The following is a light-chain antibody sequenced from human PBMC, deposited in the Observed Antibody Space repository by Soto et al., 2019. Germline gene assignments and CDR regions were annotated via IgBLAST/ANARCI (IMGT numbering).Light chain of an antibody. CDR1: QDVSNY. V-gene: IGKV1-33*01. CDR3: QQYGSSLWT. Sequence: DIQMTQSPSSLSASVGDRVTITCQASQDVSNYLNWYQQKLGKAPKLLIYDASNLETGVPSRFSGSGSGTDFTLTISRLEPEDFAVYYCQQYGSSLWTFGQGTKVDIK. J-gene: IGKJ1*01. CDR2: DAS.